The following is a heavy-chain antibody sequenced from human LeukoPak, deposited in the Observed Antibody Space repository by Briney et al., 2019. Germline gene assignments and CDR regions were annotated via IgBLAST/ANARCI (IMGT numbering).Heavy chain of an antibody. CDR1: GGSISSGSHY. J-gene: IGHJ4*02. CDR3: AASSGVTLGRF. CDR2: IYYTGIT. Sequence: PSETLSLTCTVSGGSISSGSHYYNWIRQHPGKGLEWIGYIYYTGITSYNPSLKSRVTMSVDTSMNQVSLEVTSLTAADTAVYYCAASSGVTLGRFWGQGALVTVSS. D-gene: IGHD3-16*01. V-gene: IGHV4-31*03.